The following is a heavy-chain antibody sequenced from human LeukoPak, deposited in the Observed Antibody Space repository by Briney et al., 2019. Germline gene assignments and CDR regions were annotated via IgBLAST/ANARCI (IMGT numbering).Heavy chain of an antibody. D-gene: IGHD3-10*01. J-gene: IGHJ4*02. V-gene: IGHV4-61*10. CDR2: IYYSGST. CDR1: GGSISSTSYY. CDR3: ARVSSGGFDY. Sequence: SSETLSLTCTVSGGSISSTSYYWNWIRQPAGKGLEWIGYIYYSGSTNYNPSLKSRVTISVDTSKNQFSLKLSSVTAADTAVYYCARVSSGGFDYWGQGTLVTVSS.